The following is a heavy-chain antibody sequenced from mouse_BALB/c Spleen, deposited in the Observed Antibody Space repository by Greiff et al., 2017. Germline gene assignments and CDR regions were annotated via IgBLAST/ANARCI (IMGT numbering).Heavy chain of an antibody. CDR1: GYSITSDYA. V-gene: IGHV3-2*02. J-gene: IGHJ3*01. Sequence: EVKLVESGPGLVKPSQSLSLTCTVTGYSITSDYAWNWIRQFPGNKLEWMGYISYSGSTSYNPSLKSRISITRDTSKNQFFLQLNSVTTEDTATYYCASYGNFPFAYWGQGTLVTVSA. D-gene: IGHD2-1*01. CDR2: ISYSGST. CDR3: ASYGNFPFAY.